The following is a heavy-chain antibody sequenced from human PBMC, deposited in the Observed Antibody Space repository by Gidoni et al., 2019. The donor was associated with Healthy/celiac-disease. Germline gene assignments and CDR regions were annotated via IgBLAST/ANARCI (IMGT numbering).Heavy chain of an antibody. V-gene: IGHV4-34*01. CDR2: INHSGST. CDR3: ARDGYKSFDY. Sequence: QVQLQQWGAGLLKPSEPLSLTCAAYGGSFSGYYWSWIRQPPGKGLEWSGEINHSGSTNYNPSLKSRVTISVDTSKNQFSLKLSSVTAADTAVYYCARDGYKSFDYWGQGTLVTVSS. J-gene: IGHJ4*02. CDR1: GGSFSGYY. D-gene: IGHD5-12*01.